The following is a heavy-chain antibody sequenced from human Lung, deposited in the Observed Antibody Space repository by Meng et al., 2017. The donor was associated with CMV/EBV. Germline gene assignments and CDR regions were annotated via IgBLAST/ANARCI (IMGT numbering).Heavy chain of an antibody. V-gene: IGHV1-69*05. CDR1: GDTFSSYA. Sequence: KVSCTAYGDTFSSYAISWVRQAPGQGLEWMGGIIPIFGTANYAQKFQGRVTITTGESTSTAYMELSSLRSDDTAVYYCARLSGTISDYWGQGTLVTVSS. CDR2: IIPIFGTA. J-gene: IGHJ4*02. CDR3: ARLSGTISDY. D-gene: IGHD1-26*01.